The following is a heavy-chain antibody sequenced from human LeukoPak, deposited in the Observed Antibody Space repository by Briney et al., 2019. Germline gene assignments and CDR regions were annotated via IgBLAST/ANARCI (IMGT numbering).Heavy chain of an antibody. D-gene: IGHD6-19*01. V-gene: IGHV3-13*04. CDR3: ARGGYSSGWYFAFDI. CDR1: GFTFSSYD. Sequence: GGSLRLSCAASGFTFSSYDMHWVRQATGKGLEWASAIGTAGDTYYPGSVKGRFTISRENAKNSLYLQMNSLRAGDTAVYYCARGGYSSGWYFAFDIWGQGTMVTVSS. J-gene: IGHJ3*02. CDR2: IGTAGDT.